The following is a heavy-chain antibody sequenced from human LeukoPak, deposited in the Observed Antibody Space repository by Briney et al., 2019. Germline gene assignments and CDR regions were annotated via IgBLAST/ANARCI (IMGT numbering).Heavy chain of an antibody. Sequence: GGSLRLSCAASGSTFSSYEMNWVRQAPGKGLEWVSYISSSGSTIYYADSVKGRFTISRDNAKNPLYLQMNSLRAEDTAVYYCAELGITMIGGVWGKGTTVTISS. CDR2: ISSSGSTI. D-gene: IGHD3-10*02. J-gene: IGHJ6*04. CDR3: AELGITMIGGV. V-gene: IGHV3-48*03. CDR1: GSTFSSYE.